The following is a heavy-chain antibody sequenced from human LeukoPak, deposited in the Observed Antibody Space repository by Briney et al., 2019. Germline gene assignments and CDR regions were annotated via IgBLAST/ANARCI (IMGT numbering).Heavy chain of an antibody. CDR3: ARENSTTDAFDI. J-gene: IGHJ3*02. D-gene: IGHD4-17*01. CDR2: ISAYNGNT. CDR1: GYSFTSYG. V-gene: IGHV1-18*01. Sequence: ASVKVSCKGSGYSFTSYGIIWVRQAPGQGLEWMGWISAYNGNTNYAQKLQGRVTMTTDTSTSTAYMELRSLRSDDTAVYYCARENSTTDAFDIWGQGTMVTVSS.